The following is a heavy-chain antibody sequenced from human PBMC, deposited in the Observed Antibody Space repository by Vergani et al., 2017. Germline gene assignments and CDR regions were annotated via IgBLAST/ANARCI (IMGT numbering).Heavy chain of an antibody. V-gene: IGHV4-4*02. CDR3: ARHGWELSWFDP. CDR2: IYYSGST. D-gene: IGHD1-26*01. Sequence: QVQLQESGPGLVKPSGTLSLTCAVSGGSISSSNWWSWVRQPPGKGLEWIGEIYYSGSTDYNPSLKSRVTISVDTSKNQFSLKLSSVTAADTAVYYGARHGWELSWFDPWGQGTLVTVSS. J-gene: IGHJ5*02. CDR1: GGSISSSNW.